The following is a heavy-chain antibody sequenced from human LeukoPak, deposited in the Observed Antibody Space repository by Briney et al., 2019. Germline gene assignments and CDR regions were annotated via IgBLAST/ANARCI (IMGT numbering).Heavy chain of an antibody. D-gene: IGHD1-26*01. V-gene: IGHV4-61*03. CDR2: INYSGST. CDR3: ARRSSDWFDP. J-gene: IGHJ5*02. Sequence: PSETLSLSCTVSGGSVSSGSYYWTWIRQPPGRGLEWLGYINYSGSTNYNPSLKSRVTISVDTSKNHFSLKLNSVTAADTAVDYCARRSSDWFDPWGQGTLVTVSS. CDR1: GGSVSSGSYY.